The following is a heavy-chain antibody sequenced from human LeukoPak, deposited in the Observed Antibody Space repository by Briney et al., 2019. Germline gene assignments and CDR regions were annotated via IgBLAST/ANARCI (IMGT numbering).Heavy chain of an antibody. D-gene: IGHD5-18*01. J-gene: IGHJ4*02. CDR1: GGSISSGGYY. V-gene: IGHV4-31*03. CDR3: ARTARGQNFDY. Sequence: PSETLSLTCTVSGGSISSGGYYWSWIRQHPGKGLEWIGYIYYSGSTYYNPSLKSRVTISVDTSKNQFSLKLSSVTAADTAVYYCARTARGQNFDYWGQGTLVTVSS. CDR2: IYYSGST.